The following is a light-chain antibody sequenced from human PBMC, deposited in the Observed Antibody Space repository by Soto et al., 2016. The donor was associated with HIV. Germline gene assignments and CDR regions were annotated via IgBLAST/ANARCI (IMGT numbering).Light chain of an antibody. CDR3: QAWDSSTAV. V-gene: IGLV3-1*01. J-gene: IGLJ3*02. Sequence: SYELTQPSSVSVSPGQTASITCSGDKLGDKFTYWYQQKPGQSPLLVIYQDNKRSSGIPERFSGSNSGNTVTLTISGTQAMDEADYYCQAWDSSTAVFGGGTKLTV. CDR2: QDN. CDR1: KLGDKF.